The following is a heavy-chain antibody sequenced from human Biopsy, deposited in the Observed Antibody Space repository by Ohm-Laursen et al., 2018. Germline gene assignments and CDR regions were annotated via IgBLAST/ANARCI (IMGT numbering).Heavy chain of an antibody. CDR2: IIPMLGTV. Sequence: GASVKVSCKASGGTFSKYGISWVRQAPGQGLEWMGGIIPMLGTVQYARRLRGRVTITADKATSTAYMELSSLRSDDTAVYYCATKLTGYFHHWGQGTLVIVSS. CDR3: ATKLTGYFHH. D-gene: IGHD3-9*01. J-gene: IGHJ1*01. CDR1: GGTFSKYG. V-gene: IGHV1-69*10.